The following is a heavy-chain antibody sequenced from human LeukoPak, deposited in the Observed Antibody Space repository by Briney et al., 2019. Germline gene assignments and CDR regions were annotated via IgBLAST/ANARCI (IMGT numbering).Heavy chain of an antibody. Sequence: SETLSLTCTVYGGSFSGYYWSWIRQPPGKGLEWIGEINHSGSTNYNPSLKSRVTISVDTSKNQFSLKLSSVTAADTAVYYCASLYGSGYYYYYYYMDVWGKGTTVTISS. V-gene: IGHV4-34*01. CDR1: GGSFSGYY. CDR2: INHSGST. CDR3: ASLYGSGYYYYYYYMDV. D-gene: IGHD3-10*01. J-gene: IGHJ6*03.